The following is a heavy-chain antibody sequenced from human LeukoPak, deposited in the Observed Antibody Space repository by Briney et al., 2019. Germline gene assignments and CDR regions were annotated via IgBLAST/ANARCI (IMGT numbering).Heavy chain of an antibody. Sequence: ASVKVSCKASGYTFTSHDINWVRQATGQGLEWMGWMNPNSGNTGYAQKFQGRVTMTRNTSISTAYMELSSLRSEDTAVYYCARGHPDYGDYALNYWGQGTLVTVSS. J-gene: IGHJ4*02. CDR1: GYTFTSHD. V-gene: IGHV1-8*01. D-gene: IGHD4-17*01. CDR2: MNPNSGNT. CDR3: ARGHPDYGDYALNY.